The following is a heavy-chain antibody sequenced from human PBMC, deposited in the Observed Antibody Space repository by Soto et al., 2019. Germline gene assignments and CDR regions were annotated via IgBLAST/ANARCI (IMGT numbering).Heavy chain of an antibody. D-gene: IGHD2-15*01. CDR1: GFNFSSYA. CDR2: ISNSGVST. Sequence: SPRLSCAASGFNFSSYAVSWVRQAPGKGLEWVSAISNSGVSTYYADSVKGRFTISRDNSKNTLYLQMNSLRAEDTAVYYCATTFDCSGGSCLGRFDFWGQGTLVTVSS. CDR3: ATTFDCSGGSCLGRFDF. J-gene: IGHJ4*02. V-gene: IGHV3-23*01.